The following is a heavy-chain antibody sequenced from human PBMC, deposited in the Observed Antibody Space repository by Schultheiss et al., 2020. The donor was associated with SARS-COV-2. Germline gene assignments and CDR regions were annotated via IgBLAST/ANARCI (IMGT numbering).Heavy chain of an antibody. CDR1: GFTFSSYG. Sequence: GESLKISCAASGFTFSSYGMHWVRQAPGKGLEWVAVISYDGTKKYYADSVKGRFTISRDISKNTLYLQMSSLRAEDTAVYYCARDTDWGQGTLVTVSS. CDR2: ISYDGTKK. J-gene: IGHJ4*02. CDR3: ARDTD. V-gene: IGHV3-30*12.